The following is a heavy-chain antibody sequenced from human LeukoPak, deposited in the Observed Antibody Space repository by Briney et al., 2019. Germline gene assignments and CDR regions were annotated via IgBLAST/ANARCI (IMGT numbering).Heavy chain of an antibody. J-gene: IGHJ3*02. CDR3: ARHGDLRAGSGYFFWSAFDI. Sequence: SETLSLTCTVSGGSIGSYYWSWIRQPPGKGLEWIGQIYHSGSTDYTPSLKSRVTISVDTSKNQFSLKLSSATAADTAVYYCARHGDLRAGSGYFFWSAFDIWGQGTLVTVS. V-gene: IGHV4-59*08. CDR2: IYHSGST. CDR1: GGSIGSYY. D-gene: IGHD3-22*01.